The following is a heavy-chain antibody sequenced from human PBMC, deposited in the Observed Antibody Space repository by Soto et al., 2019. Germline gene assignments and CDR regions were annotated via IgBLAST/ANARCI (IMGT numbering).Heavy chain of an antibody. D-gene: IGHD1-26*01. CDR2: IYYSGST. V-gene: IGHV4-39*01. Sequence: SVTLSLTXTVPGGSIRSSSYYWGSIRQPPGKGLEWIGSIYYSGSTYNNPSLKSRVTISVDTSKNQFSLKLSPVTAADTAVYYCAIEYSGSYYYYYGMDVWGQGTTVTVSS. CDR1: GGSIRSSSYY. J-gene: IGHJ6*02. CDR3: AIEYSGSYYYYYGMDV.